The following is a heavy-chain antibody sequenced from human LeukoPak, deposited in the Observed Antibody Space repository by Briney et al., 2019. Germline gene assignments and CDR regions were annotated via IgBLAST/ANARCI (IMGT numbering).Heavy chain of an antibody. J-gene: IGHJ5*02. CDR3: ARVQRTVVTATYYDWFDP. CDR2: IYHSGST. Sequence: PSQTLSLTCAVSGVSISSGDYSWSWIRQPPGKGLEWIGYIYHSGSTNYNPSLKSRVTISVDTSKNQFSLKLSSVTAADTAVYYCARVQRTVVTATYYDWFDPWGQGTLVTVSS. V-gene: IGHV4-30-2*01. D-gene: IGHD2-21*02. CDR1: GVSISSGDYS.